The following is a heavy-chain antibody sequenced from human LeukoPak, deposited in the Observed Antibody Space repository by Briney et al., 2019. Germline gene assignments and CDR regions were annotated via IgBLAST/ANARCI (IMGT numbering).Heavy chain of an antibody. J-gene: IGHJ4*02. D-gene: IGHD4-17*01. CDR3: ATELYSYGDYVFTGY. CDR2: FDPEDGET. Sequence: ASVKVSCKVSGYTLTELSMHWVRQAPGKGLEWMGGFDPEDGETIYAQKFQGRVTMAEDTSTDTAYMELSSLRPEDTAVYYCATELYSYGDYVFTGYWGQGTLVTVSS. CDR1: GYTLTELS. V-gene: IGHV1-24*01.